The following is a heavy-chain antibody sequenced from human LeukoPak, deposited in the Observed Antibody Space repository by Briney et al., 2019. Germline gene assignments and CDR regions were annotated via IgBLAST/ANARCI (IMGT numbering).Heavy chain of an antibody. V-gene: IGHV5-51*01. J-gene: IGHJ4*02. CDR2: IHPGESDT. Sequence: GESLKISCKGSGYSFTTYWIGWVRQMPGKGLEWMGIIHPGESDTRYSPSFQGQVTISADKSISTASLQWSSLRSEDTAVYYCARHAKGIAAAGTVYWGQGTLVTVSS. CDR1: GYSFTTYW. CDR3: ARHAKGIAAAGTVY. D-gene: IGHD6-13*01.